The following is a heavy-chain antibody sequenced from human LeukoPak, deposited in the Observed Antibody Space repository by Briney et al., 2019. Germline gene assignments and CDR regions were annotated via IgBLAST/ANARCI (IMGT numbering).Heavy chain of an antibody. CDR2: IDPSGGT. D-gene: IGHD6-13*01. V-gene: IGHV1-2*02. CDR3: ARVGAAAGSLDY. Sequence: PRASVKVSCKASGYTFKDYYLHWVRQAPGQGLEWMGWIDPSGGTNYAQKFRGRVTMTRDTSTSTAYMELATLRSDDTAVYYCARVGAAAGSLDYWGQGTLVTVSS. CDR1: GYTFKDYY. J-gene: IGHJ4*02.